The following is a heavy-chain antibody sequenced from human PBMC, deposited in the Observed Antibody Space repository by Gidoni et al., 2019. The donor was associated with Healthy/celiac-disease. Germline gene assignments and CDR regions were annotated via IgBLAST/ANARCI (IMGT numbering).Heavy chain of an antibody. J-gene: IGHJ4*02. V-gene: IGHV3-23*01. CDR1: GFTFSSYA. CDR3: AKDEGRSYYDSSGYYPPY. CDR2: ISGSGGST. D-gene: IGHD3-22*01. Sequence: EVQLLESGGGLVQPGGSLRLSCAASGFTFSSYALSWVRQAPVKGLEWVSTISGSGGSTYYADSVKGRFTISRDNSKNTLYLQMNSLRAEDTAVYYCAKDEGRSYYDSSGYYPPYWGQGTLVTVSS.